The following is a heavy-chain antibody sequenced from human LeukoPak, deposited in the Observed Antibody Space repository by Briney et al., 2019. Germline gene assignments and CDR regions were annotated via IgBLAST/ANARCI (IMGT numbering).Heavy chain of an antibody. Sequence: PGGSLRLSCAASGFTFSTSWMTWVRQAPGKGLEWVANIKEDGSAKNYVDFVKGRFTISRDNAKNALYLQMNSLRVEDTAVYYCARDKACNSFDLWGQGTLVIVSP. CDR2: IKEDGSAK. CDR3: ARDKACNSFDL. CDR1: GFTFSTSW. J-gene: IGHJ5*02. D-gene: IGHD2/OR15-2a*01. V-gene: IGHV3-7*01.